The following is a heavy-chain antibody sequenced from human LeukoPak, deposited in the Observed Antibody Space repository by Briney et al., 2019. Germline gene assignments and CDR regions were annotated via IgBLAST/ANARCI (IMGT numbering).Heavy chain of an antibody. Sequence: ASAKVSCKASGYTFTSYYMHWVRQAPGQGLEWMGIINPSGGSTSYAQKFQGRVTMTRDTSTSTVYMELSSLRSEDTAVYYCARATAGPILRYIAARPSAPYYFDYWGQGTLVTVSS. D-gene: IGHD6-6*01. CDR3: ARATAGPILRYIAARPSAPYYFDY. CDR1: GYTFTSYY. J-gene: IGHJ4*02. CDR2: INPSGGST. V-gene: IGHV1-46*01.